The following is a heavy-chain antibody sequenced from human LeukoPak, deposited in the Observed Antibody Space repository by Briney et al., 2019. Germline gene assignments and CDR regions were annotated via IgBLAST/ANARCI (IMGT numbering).Heavy chain of an antibody. Sequence: PGRSLRLSCAASGFTFDDYAMHWVRQAPGKGLEWVSGISWNSGSIGYADSVKGRFTISRDNAKNSLYLQMNSLRAEDTALYYCAKDINRYSRAFQHWGQGTLVTVSS. V-gene: IGHV3-9*01. CDR2: ISWNSGSI. D-gene: IGHD6-13*01. J-gene: IGHJ1*01. CDR3: AKDINRYSRAFQH. CDR1: GFTFDDYA.